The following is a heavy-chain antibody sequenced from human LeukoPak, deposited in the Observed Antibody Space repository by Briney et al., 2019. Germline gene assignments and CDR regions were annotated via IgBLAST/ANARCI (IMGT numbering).Heavy chain of an antibody. V-gene: IGHV1-69*13. J-gene: IGHJ4*02. D-gene: IGHD1-26*01. Sequence: SVKVSCKASGGTFSSYAISWVRQAPGQGLEWMGGIIPIFGTANYAQKFQGRVTITADESTSTAYMELSSLRSEDTAVYYCARGVELLRGYFDYWGQGTLVTVSS. CDR3: ARGVELLRGYFDY. CDR2: IIPIFGTA. CDR1: GGTFSSYA.